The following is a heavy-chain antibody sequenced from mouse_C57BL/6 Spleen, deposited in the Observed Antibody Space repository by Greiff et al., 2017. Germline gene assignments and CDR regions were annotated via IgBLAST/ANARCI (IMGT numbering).Heavy chain of an antibody. CDR1: GFNIKDDY. D-gene: IGHD2-10*01. Sequence: VQLKQSGAELVRPGASVKLSCTASGFNIKDDYMHWVKQRPEQGLEWIGWIDPENGDTEYASKFQGKATITADTSSNTAYLQLSSLTSEDTAVYYCTTLPRGFAYWGQGTLVTVSA. CDR2: IDPENGDT. J-gene: IGHJ3*01. V-gene: IGHV14-4*01. CDR3: TTLPRGFAY.